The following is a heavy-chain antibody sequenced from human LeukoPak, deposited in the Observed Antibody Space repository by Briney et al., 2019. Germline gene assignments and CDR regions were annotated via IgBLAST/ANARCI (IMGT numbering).Heavy chain of an antibody. Sequence: PGGSLRLSCAAYGFTFDDYAMHWVRQRPGKGLEWVAGVSWNSRNILHADSVRGRFTVSTDNANNSLFLQMNSLRLEDTAFYYCAKAAPHYHSSCDYWGQGTLVTVSS. CDR1: GFTFDDYA. CDR3: AKAAPHYHSSCDY. D-gene: IGHD3-22*01. J-gene: IGHJ4*02. CDR2: VSWNSRNI. V-gene: IGHV3-9*01.